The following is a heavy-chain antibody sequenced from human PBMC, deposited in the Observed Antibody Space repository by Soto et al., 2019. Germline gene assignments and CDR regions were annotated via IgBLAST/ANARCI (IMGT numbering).Heavy chain of an antibody. V-gene: IGHV3-15*07. Sequence: EVHLVESGGGLVKPGGSLRLSCAASGFTFSNAWINWVRQAPGKGLEWVGRVKSKNDGGTTDFAAPVKGRFAISRDDSKNMVYLEMNSLQTEDTAIYYCTTDSYITSIIVRFDYWGHGTLVTVSS. CDR1: GFTFSNAW. J-gene: IGHJ4*01. CDR2: VKSKNDGGTT. CDR3: TTDSYITSIIVRFDY. D-gene: IGHD3-22*01.